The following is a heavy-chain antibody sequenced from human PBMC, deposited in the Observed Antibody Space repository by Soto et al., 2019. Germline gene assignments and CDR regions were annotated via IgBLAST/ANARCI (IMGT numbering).Heavy chain of an antibody. CDR2: IIPIFGTA. D-gene: IGHD4-4*01. V-gene: IGHV1-69*01. CDR1: GGTFSSYA. J-gene: IGHJ6*02. Sequence: QVQLVQSGAEVKKPGSSVKVSCKASGGTFSSYAISWVRQAPGQGLEWMGGIIPIFGTANYAQKFQGRVTITADESTSTAYMELSSLRSEDTAVYYCARCDYSNNNWNPPQHYYYGIDVWGQGTTVTVSS. CDR3: ARCDYSNNNWNPPQHYYYGIDV.